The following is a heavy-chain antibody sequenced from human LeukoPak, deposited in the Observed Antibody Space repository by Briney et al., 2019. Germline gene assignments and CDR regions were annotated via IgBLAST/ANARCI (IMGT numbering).Heavy chain of an antibody. V-gene: IGHV1-8*01. CDR3: ARARQYYDSSGYYYVFDY. Sequence: GASVKVSCKASGYTSTSYDIDWVRQATGQGLEWMGWMNPNSGNTGYAQKFQGRVTMTRNTSISTAYMELSSLRSEDTAVYYCARARQYYDSSGYYYVFDYWGQGTLVTVSS. CDR1: GYTSTSYD. CDR2: MNPNSGNT. J-gene: IGHJ4*02. D-gene: IGHD3-22*01.